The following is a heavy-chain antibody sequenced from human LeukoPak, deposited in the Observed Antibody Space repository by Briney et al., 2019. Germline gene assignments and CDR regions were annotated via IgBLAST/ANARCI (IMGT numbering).Heavy chain of an antibody. J-gene: IGHJ2*01. CDR1: GGSISSYY. V-gene: IGHV4-59*01. CDR3: ARALIAVAGIGDYWYFDL. CDR2: IYHSGST. D-gene: IGHD6-19*01. Sequence: SETLSLTCTVSGGSISSYYWSWIRQPPGKGLEWIGYIYHSGSTNYNPSLKSRVTISVDTSKNQFSLKLSSVTAADTAVYYCARALIAVAGIGDYWYFDLWGRGTLVTVSS.